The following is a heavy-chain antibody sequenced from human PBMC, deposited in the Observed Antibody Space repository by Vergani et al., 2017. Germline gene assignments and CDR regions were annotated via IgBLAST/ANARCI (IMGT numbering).Heavy chain of an antibody. Sequence: QVQPQQWGAGLLKPSETLSLTRAVYGGSFTGYYWTWIRQPPEKGLEWIGEINHSGSTNYNPSLDSRVTISVDTPKNQFSLKLSSVTAAETAVYYCARSPGDGSGCYYPALFYWGQGTLVTVSS. D-gene: IGHD3-22*01. CDR3: ARSPGDGSGCYYPALFY. CDR1: GGSFTGYY. V-gene: IGHV4-34*01. CDR2: INHSGST. J-gene: IGHJ4*02.